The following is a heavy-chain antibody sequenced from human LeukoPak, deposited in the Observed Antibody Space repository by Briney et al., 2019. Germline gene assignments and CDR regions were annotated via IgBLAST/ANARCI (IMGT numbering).Heavy chain of an antibody. CDR2: IYSGGST. J-gene: IGHJ5*02. V-gene: IGHV3-53*01. D-gene: IGHD6-13*01. CDR1: GFTVSSNY. Sequence: GGSLRLSCAASGFTVSSNYMSWVRQAPGKGLEWVSVIYSGGSTYYADSVKGRFTISRDNPKNTLYLQMNSLRAEDTAVYYCARAREAAAGKYNWFDPWGQGTLVTVSS. CDR3: ARAREAAAGKYNWFDP.